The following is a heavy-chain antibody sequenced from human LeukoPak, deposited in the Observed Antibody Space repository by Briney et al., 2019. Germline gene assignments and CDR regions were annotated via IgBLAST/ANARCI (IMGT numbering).Heavy chain of an antibody. J-gene: IGHJ6*03. Sequence: SETLSLTCAVSGYSISSGYYWGWFRQPPGKGLEWIGCMYHSGSTYYNPSLKSRVTISVDASKNQFSLKLSSVTAADTAVYYCARQGGSSSPYYYYYMDVWGKGTTVTVSS. V-gene: IGHV4-38-2*01. CDR3: ARQGGSSSPYYYYYMDV. D-gene: IGHD6-13*01. CDR2: MYHSGST. CDR1: GYSISSGYY.